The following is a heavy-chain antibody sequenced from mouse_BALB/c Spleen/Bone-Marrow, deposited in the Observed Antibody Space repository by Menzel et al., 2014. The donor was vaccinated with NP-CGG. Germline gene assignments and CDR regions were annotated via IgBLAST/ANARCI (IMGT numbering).Heavy chain of an antibody. J-gene: IGHJ2*01. Sequence: QVQLQQSGAELVRPGASVKLSCKASGYSFTTYWMNWVKQRPGQGLEWIGMIHPSDSETRLNQKFKDKATLTVDKSSSTAYMQLTSPTSEDSAVYCCAGFITSTPSFDSWGRGTTLTVSS. V-gene: IGHV1S82*01. CDR2: IHPSDSET. D-gene: IGHD1-2*01. CDR1: GYSFTTYW. CDR3: AGFITSTPSFDS.